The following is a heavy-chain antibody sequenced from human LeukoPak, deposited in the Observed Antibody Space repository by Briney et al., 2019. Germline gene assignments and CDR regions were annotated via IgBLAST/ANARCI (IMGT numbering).Heavy chain of an antibody. CDR1: GYSFTDYY. V-gene: IGHV1-2*02. Sequence: GASVKVSCKASGYSFTDYYIHWVRQAPGQGLEWMGWINPHIGGTNYAQRFQGRVAMTSDTSLSTAFMELRKLRSDDTAVYYCAKDSSRRPRTYDILTAFSTDVWGQGALVAVSS. CDR3: AKDSSRRPRTYDILTAFSTDV. D-gene: IGHD3-9*01. CDR2: INPHIGGT. J-gene: IGHJ4*02.